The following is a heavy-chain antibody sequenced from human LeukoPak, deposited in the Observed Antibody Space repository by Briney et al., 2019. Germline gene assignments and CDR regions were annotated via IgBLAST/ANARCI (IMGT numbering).Heavy chain of an antibody. J-gene: IGHJ4*02. CDR1: GGSISSYY. Sequence: PSETLSLTCTVSGGSISSYYWSWIRQPPGKGLEWIGYIYYSGSTNYNPSLKSRVTISVDTSKNQFSLKLSSVTAAATAVYYCAREREHYDILTGYYRGFDYWGQGTLVTVSS. CDR3: AREREHYDILTGYYRGFDY. V-gene: IGHV4-59*08. D-gene: IGHD3-9*01. CDR2: IYYSGST.